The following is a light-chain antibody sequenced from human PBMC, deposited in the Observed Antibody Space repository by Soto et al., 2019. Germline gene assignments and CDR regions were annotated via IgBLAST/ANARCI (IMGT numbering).Light chain of an antibody. CDR3: CSLTTSHTYV. J-gene: IGLJ1*01. Sequence: QSALTQPPSASGSPGQSVTISCTGSNTDVGGYNYVSWYQQYPGKAPKVMIYEVTKRPSGVPARFSGSRSGNTASLTVSGLQAEDEADYYCCSLTTSHTYVFGSGTKLTVL. CDR2: EVT. CDR1: NTDVGGYNY. V-gene: IGLV2-8*01.